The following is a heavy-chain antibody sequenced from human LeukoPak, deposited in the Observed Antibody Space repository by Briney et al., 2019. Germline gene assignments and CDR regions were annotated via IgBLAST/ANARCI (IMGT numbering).Heavy chain of an antibody. CDR3: AKDGGLWVSAHWGDS. CDR1: GVTFSTYN. V-gene: IGHV3-48*01. J-gene: IGHJ4*02. D-gene: IGHD7-27*01. CDR2: ITSSSTNI. Sequence: GGSLRLSCAASGVTFSTYNMNWVRQAPGKGLEWVSHITSSSTNIYYADSVKGRFTVSRDNSKNTLFLQMNSLRAEDTAVYYCAKDGGLWVSAHWGDSWGRGTLVTVSS.